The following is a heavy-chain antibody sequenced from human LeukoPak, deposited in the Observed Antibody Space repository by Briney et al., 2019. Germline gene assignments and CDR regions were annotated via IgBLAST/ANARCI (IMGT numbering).Heavy chain of an antibody. D-gene: IGHD4-17*01. J-gene: IGHJ4*02. V-gene: IGHV1-18*01. CDR2: ISPHNANT. Sequence: ASVTVSCKASGYTFSSYAISWVRQAPGQGLEWMGWISPHNANTNYAQRFQGRVTMTTDTSTTTVYMELRSLRSDDTAVYYCARVGGHDYGDYGYFDYWGQGTLVTVSS. CDR3: ARVGGHDYGDYGYFDY. CDR1: GYTFSSYA.